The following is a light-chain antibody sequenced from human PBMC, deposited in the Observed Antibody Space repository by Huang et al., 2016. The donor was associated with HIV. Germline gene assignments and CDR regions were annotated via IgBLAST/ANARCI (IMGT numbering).Light chain of an antibody. CDR2: WVS. V-gene: IGKV4-1*01. J-gene: IGKJ1*01. Sequence: DIIMTQSPDSLAVSLGERATLNCRSSQSVYSSSTSKDYMAWFQQKPGQPPRLRLFWVSTREAGVPDRFSGSGAGTHFTLTIANLEAEDAAIYYCQQYYSSPQTFGQGTRVEVK. CDR1: QSVYSSSTSKDY. CDR3: QQYYSSPQT.